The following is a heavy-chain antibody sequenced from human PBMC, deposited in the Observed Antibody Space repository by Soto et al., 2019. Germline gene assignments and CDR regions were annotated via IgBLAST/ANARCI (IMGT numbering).Heavy chain of an antibody. J-gene: IGHJ6*02. CDR2: IKQDGSEK. CDR3: AREEVWSGYYGYYYYYGMDV. Sequence: EVQLVESGGGLVQPGGSLRLSCAASGFTFSSYWMSWVRQAPGKGLEWVANIKQDGSEKYYVDSVKGRFTISRDNAKNSLYLQMNSLRAEDTAVYYCAREEVWSGYYGYYYYYGMDVWGQGTTVTVSS. D-gene: IGHD3-3*01. CDR1: GFTFSSYW. V-gene: IGHV3-7*03.